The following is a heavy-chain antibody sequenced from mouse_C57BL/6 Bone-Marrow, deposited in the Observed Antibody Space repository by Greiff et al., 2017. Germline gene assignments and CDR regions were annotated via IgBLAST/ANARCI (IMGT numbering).Heavy chain of an antibody. V-gene: IGHV1-72*01. CDR1: GYTFTSYW. CDR2: IDPNSGGT. Sequence: QVQLKQPGAELVKPGASVKLSCKASGYTFTSYWMHWVKQRPGRGLEWIGRIDPNSGGTKYNEKFKGKATLTVDKPSSTAYMQLSGLTSEDSAVYYCARRGPDYWGQGTTLTVSA. J-gene: IGHJ2*01. CDR3: ARRGPDY.